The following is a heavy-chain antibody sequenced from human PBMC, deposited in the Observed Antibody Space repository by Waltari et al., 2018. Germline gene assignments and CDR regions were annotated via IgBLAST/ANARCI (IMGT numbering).Heavy chain of an antibody. V-gene: IGHV4-59*01. CDR1: GGSISGFY. J-gene: IGHJ5*02. CDR2: IYYTGGT. D-gene: IGHD2-21*02. Sequence: QVQLQESGPSLLKPSETLSLICTVSGGSISGFYWSWVRQPPGKGLDWIGYIYYTGGTNFNPSPKSRVTMSVDTSKNQFSLKLSSVTAADTAFYYCARGGGSDWEWFDPWGQGTLVTVSS. CDR3: ARGGGSDWEWFDP.